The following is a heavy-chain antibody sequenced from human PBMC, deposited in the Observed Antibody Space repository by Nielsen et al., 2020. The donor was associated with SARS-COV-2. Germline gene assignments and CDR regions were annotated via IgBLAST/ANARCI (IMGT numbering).Heavy chain of an antibody. CDR3: AKDETTSGVNFFHY. V-gene: IGHV3-23*01. CDR1: GFTFSKYA. D-gene: IGHD7-27*01. J-gene: IGHJ4*02. Sequence: GGSLRLSCAASGFTFSKYAMSWVRQSPGKGLEWVSGIFSNGAAAWYAESVKGRFTISRDNSKNTLYLQLNSLRAEDTAIYYCAKDETTSGVNFFHYWGQGARVTVSS. CDR2: IFSNGAAA.